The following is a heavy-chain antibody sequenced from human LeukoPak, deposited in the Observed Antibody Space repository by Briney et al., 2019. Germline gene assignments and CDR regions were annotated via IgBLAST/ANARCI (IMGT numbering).Heavy chain of an antibody. Sequence: SETLSLTCTVYGGSISSYYWSWIRKPAGKGLDWIERIYTSGSTNYNPSLKSRVTMSVDTSKNQFSLKLSSVTAADTAVYYCARDPAVAGTQSWFDYWGQGTLVTVSS. CDR2: IYTSGST. CDR3: ARDPAVAGTQSWFDY. V-gene: IGHV4-4*07. CDR1: GGSISSYY. D-gene: IGHD6-19*01. J-gene: IGHJ4*02.